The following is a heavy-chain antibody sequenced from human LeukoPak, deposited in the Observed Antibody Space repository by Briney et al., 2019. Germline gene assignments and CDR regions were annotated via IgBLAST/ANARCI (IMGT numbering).Heavy chain of an antibody. V-gene: IGHV5-51*01. CDR2: IYPGDSDT. CDR1: GYSFTTYW. CDR3: ARHALKNYYGLGTYVDH. D-gene: IGHD3-10*01. J-gene: IGHJ4*02. Sequence: GESLRISCRGSGYSFTTYWIAWVRQMPGKGLEWMGIIYPGDSDTRYSPSFQGHVTISADMSISTAYLQWSSLKASDTAMYYCARHALKNYYGLGTYVDHWGQGTLVTVSS.